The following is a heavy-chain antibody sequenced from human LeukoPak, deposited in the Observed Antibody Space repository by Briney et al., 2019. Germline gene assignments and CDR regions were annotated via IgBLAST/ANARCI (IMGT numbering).Heavy chain of an antibody. CDR3: ARGHYYGSGSYYYFDY. J-gene: IGHJ4*02. Sequence: SETLSLTCTVSGGSISSSSYYWSWIRQPAGKGLEWIGRIYTSGSTNYNPSLKSRVTMSVDTSKNQFSLKLSSVTAADTAVYYCARGHYYGSGSYYYFDYWGQGTLVTVSS. V-gene: IGHV4-61*02. CDR1: GGSISSSSYY. D-gene: IGHD3-10*01. CDR2: IYTSGST.